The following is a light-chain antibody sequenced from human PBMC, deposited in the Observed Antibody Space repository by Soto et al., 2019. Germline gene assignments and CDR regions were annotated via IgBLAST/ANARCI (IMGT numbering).Light chain of an antibody. CDR3: GTWDSSLSAYV. CDR2: DNN. CDR1: NSNIGNNY. V-gene: IGLV1-51*01. Sequence: QSVLTQPPSLSSAPGHKVTISCSGSNSNIGNNYVSWYQQLPGTAPKLLIYDNNKRPSGIPDRFSGSKSGTSATLGITGLQTGDEADYYCGTWDSSLSAYVFGTGTKVTVL. J-gene: IGLJ1*01.